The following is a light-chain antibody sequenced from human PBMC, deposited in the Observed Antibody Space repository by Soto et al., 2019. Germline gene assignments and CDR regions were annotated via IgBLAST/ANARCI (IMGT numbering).Light chain of an antibody. V-gene: IGKV3-15*01. Sequence: EIVMTQSPATLSVSPGERATLSCRAIQSISSSSLAWYQQKPGQAPRLLIYGASTRATGIPARFSGSGSGTEFTLTISSLQSEDFAVYYCQQYNNWPPTTFGQGTKVDIK. J-gene: IGKJ1*01. CDR1: QSISSS. CDR2: GAS. CDR3: QQYNNWPPTT.